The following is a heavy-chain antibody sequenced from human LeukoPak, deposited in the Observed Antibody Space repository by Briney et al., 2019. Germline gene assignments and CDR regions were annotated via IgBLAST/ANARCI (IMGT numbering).Heavy chain of an antibody. CDR3: ARLRFDFWSGYTHPYFDY. J-gene: IGHJ4*02. D-gene: IGHD3-3*01. CDR1: GGSISSSSYS. CDR2: IYYSGTT. Sequence: SETLSLTCTVSGGSISSSSYSWGWIRQPPGKGLEWIGSIYYSGTTYYNPSLNSRVTISVDTSKIQFSLKLSSVAATDTAVYFCARLRFDFWSGYTHPYFDYWGQGTLVTVSS. V-gene: IGHV4-39*01.